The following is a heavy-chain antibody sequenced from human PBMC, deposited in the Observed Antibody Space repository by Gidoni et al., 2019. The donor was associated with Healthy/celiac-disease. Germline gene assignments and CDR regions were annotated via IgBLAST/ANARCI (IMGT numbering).Heavy chain of an antibody. V-gene: IGHV3-23*01. Sequence: EVQLLESGGGLVQPGGSLRRSCAASGCTFSSYAMSWVRQAPGKGLEGVSAISGSGGRTYSADSVKGRFTISRDNSKTTLYLHMNSLRAEDTAVYYCAKDIDYPWFGEYWGQGTLVTVSS. CDR1: GCTFSSYA. CDR3: AKDIDYPWFGEY. D-gene: IGHD3-10*01. CDR2: ISGSGGRT. J-gene: IGHJ4*02.